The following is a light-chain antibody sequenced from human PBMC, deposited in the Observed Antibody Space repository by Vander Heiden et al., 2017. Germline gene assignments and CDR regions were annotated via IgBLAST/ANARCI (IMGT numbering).Light chain of an antibody. CDR2: GAS. CDR1: QSVSSTY. Sequence: ENLLTQSQGTLSLSPGDRATLSCRASQSVSSTYLVWYQQKPGQAPRLLIYGASSRATGIPDRFSGSGSGTDFTLTISRLEPEDFAVYYCQHYGSAGVTFGPGTKVDIK. CDR3: QHYGSAGVT. V-gene: IGKV3-20*01. J-gene: IGKJ3*01.